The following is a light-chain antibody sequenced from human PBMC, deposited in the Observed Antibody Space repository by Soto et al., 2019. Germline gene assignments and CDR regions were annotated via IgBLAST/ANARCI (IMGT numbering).Light chain of an antibody. V-gene: IGKV3-11*01. CDR1: LNVNSY. J-gene: IGKJ5*01. CDR3: QQRQYWPPIT. Sequence: VLTQSRSTLSFSPGERATLSCRVSLNVNSYLAWYQQKPGQAPRLLIYDASNRAAGIPARFSGSGSGTDFTLTISSLEPEDFAIYYCQQRQYWPPITFGQGTRLEIK. CDR2: DAS.